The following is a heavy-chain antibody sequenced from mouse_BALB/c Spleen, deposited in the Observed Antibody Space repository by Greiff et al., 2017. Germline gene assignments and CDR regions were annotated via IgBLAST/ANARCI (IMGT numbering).Heavy chain of an antibody. J-gene: IGHJ4*01. CDR3: ARRYDGGAMDY. CDR1: GYSFTSYW. CDR2: IDPSDSET. D-gene: IGHD2-14*01. V-gene: IGHV1S126*01. Sequence: VQLVESGPQLVRPGASVKISCKASGYSFTSYWMHWVKQRPGQGLEWIGMIDPSDSETRLNQKFKDKATLTVDKSSSTAYMQLSSPTSEDSAVYYCARRYDGGAMDYWGQGTSVTVSS.